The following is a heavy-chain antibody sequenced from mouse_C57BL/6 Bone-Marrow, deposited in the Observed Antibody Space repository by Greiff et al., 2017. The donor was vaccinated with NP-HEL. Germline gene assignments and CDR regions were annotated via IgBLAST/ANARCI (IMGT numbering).Heavy chain of an antibody. V-gene: IGHV14-4*01. CDR2: IDPENGDT. J-gene: IGHJ1*03. CDR1: GFNIKDDY. CDR3: STGEYDGRSHWDFEV. Sequence: EVQLQQSGAELVRPGASVKLSCTASGFNIKDDYMHWVKQRPEQGLEWIGWIDPENGDTEYASKFQGQATITADTSSTTAYLQLSSLTSEDTAVYYWSTGEYDGRSHWDFEVWGTGTTVTVSS. D-gene: IGHD1-1*01.